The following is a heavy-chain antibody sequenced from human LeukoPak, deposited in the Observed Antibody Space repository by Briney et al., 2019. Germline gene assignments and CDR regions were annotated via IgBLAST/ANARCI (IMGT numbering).Heavy chain of an antibody. CDR2: IYSDGSRT. Sequence: GGSLRLSCAASGFTFGSYWMHWVRQVPGKGLEWVSRIYSDGSRTRYADSVKGRFTISRDNAKNTLYLQMNSLRAEDTAVYYCARLVIAAASDAFDLWGQGTMVTVSS. CDR1: GFTFGSYW. CDR3: ARLVIAAASDAFDL. V-gene: IGHV3-74*01. J-gene: IGHJ3*01. D-gene: IGHD6-13*01.